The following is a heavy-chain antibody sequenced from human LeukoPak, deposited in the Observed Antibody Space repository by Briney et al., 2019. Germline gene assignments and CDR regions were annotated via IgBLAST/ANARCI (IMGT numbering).Heavy chain of an antibody. CDR1: GFTVNSNY. Sequence: GGSLRLSCAASGFTVNSNYMNWVRQAPGKGLEWVSVLYSDGRTYYADSVKGRFTISRDTSKNTLYLQVNSLRAQDTAVYYCARGGGYYPIDYWGQGTLVTVSS. V-gene: IGHV3-53*01. J-gene: IGHJ4*02. CDR3: ARGGGYYPIDY. CDR2: LYSDGRT. D-gene: IGHD2-15*01.